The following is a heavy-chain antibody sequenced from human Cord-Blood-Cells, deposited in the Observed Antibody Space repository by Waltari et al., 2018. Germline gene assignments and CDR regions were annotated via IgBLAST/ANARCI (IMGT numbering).Heavy chain of an antibody. V-gene: IGHV3-30-3*01. J-gene: IGHJ4*02. Sequence: QVQLVESGGGVVPPGRSLRLSCAASGFTFSSYAMHWVRQAPGKGLEWVAVISYDGSNKYYADSVKGRFTISRDNSKNTLYLQMNSLRAEDTAVYYCARDQTYSSGGVYWGQGTLVTVSS. D-gene: IGHD6-19*01. CDR1: GFTFSSYA. CDR2: ISYDGSNK. CDR3: ARDQTYSSGGVY.